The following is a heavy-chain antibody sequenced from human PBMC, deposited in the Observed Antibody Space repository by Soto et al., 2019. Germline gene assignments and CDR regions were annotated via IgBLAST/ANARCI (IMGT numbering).Heavy chain of an antibody. J-gene: IGHJ4*02. CDR1: GYTFTSYY. CDR3: ARDGIAAPPDY. Sequence: QVQLVQSGAEVKKPGASVKVSCKASGYTFTSYYMHWVRQAPGQGLEWMGIINPSGGSTSYAQKFQGRVTMTRDTATSTVYMELSSLRSEDTAVYYCARDGIAAPPDYWGQGTLVTVSS. D-gene: IGHD6-6*01. V-gene: IGHV1-46*01. CDR2: INPSGGST.